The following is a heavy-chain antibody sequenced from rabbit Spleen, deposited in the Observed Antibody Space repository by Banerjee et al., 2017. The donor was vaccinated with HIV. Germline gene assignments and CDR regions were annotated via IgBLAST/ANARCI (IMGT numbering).Heavy chain of an antibody. D-gene: IGHD4-1*01. CDR1: GVSFSISSY. V-gene: IGHV1S40*01. Sequence: QSLEESGGDLVKPGASLTLTCTASGVSFSISSYMCWVRQAPGKGLEWIACIDAGDSGFTYFANWAKGRFTVSKTSSTTVTLQMTSLTAADTATYFCARDLTDVIGWNFGWWGPGTLVTVS. J-gene: IGHJ6*01. CDR3: ARDLTDVIGWNFGW. CDR2: IDAGDSGFT.